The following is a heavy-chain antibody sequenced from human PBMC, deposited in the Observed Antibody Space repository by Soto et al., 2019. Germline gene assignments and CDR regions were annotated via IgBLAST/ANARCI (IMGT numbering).Heavy chain of an antibody. D-gene: IGHD3-22*01. CDR2: INHSGST. J-gene: IGHJ4*02. Sequence: QVQLQQWGAGLLKPSETLSLTCAVYGGSFSGYYWSWIRQPPGKGREWIGEINHSGSTNYNPSLKSRVTISVDTSKNQFSLKLSSVTAADTAVYYCARGGRNYYDSSGAVDYWGQGTLVTVSS. CDR1: GGSFSGYY. CDR3: ARGGRNYYDSSGAVDY. V-gene: IGHV4-34*01.